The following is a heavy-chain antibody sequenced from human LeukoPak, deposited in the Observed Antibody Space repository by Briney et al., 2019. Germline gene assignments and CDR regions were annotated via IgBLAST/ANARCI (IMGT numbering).Heavy chain of an antibody. J-gene: IGHJ6*02. V-gene: IGHV1-69*04. Sequence: AVKVSCKASGGTFSSYAISWVRQAPGQGLEWMGRIIPILGIANYAQKFQGRVTITADKSTSTAYMELSSLRSEDTAVYYCARRRIPYYYYGMDVWGQGTTVTVSS. CDR1: GGTFSSYA. CDR2: IIPILGIA. D-gene: IGHD2-15*01. CDR3: ARRRIPYYYYGMDV.